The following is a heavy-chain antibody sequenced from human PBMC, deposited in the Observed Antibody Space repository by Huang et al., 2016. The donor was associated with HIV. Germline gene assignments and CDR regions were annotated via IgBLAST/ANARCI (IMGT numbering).Heavy chain of an antibody. D-gene: IGHD5-18*01. V-gene: IGHV3-53*01. CDR1: GFTVNSNY. CDR3: ARGRYGTPNA. CDR2: LYHGGKA. Sequence: EVPLVESGGGLVQPGGSLRLSCAASGFTVNSNYMTWVRQAPGKGLEWVSLLYHGGKAPYAASVKGRFTISGDISQNTVFLQMSSLRVEDTAVYYCARGRYGTPNAWGQGTLVTVSS. J-gene: IGHJ5*02.